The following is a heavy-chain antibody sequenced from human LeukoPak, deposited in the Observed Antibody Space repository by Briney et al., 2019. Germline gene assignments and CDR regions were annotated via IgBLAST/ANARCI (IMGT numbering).Heavy chain of an antibody. CDR3: ARQNFHFFDF. Sequence: SETPSLTCTVSIYSISDGYYWGWVRQLPGKGLEWIAAIFYSGHTYYNPSLKTRVTISLDTSKNQFSLQLTSMTAADTAVYFCARQNFHFFDFWGQGTLVAVSS. CDR2: IFYSGHT. D-gene: IGHD2/OR15-2a*01. J-gene: IGHJ4*02. CDR1: IYSISDGYY. V-gene: IGHV4-38-2*02.